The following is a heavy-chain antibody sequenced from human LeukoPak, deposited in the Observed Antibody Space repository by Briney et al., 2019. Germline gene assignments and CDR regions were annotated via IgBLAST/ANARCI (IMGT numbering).Heavy chain of an antibody. V-gene: IGHV3-21*01. D-gene: IGHD4-17*01. CDR1: GFTFSNYS. Sequence: GGSLRLSCAASGFTFSNYSMNWVRQAPGKGLEWVSSIGGSSSSLYYAESVKGRFTISRDNAKNSLYLQMNSLRAEDAAVYYCAKEAGQDYGALDAFDVWGQGTMVTVSS. CDR3: AKEAGQDYGALDAFDV. J-gene: IGHJ3*01. CDR2: IGGSSSSL.